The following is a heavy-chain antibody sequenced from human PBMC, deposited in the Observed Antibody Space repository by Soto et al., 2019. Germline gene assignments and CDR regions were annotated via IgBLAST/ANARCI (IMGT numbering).Heavy chain of an antibody. CDR3: AKEGSPKVSRWDDY. V-gene: IGHV3-30*18. D-gene: IGHD1-26*01. Sequence: QVQLAESGGGVVQPGGSLRLSCAASGFPFSDYGIDWIRQAPGKGLEWVAVISHEGGTQYYADSVRGRFTVSRDNSKNIVYLQMDSLRPEDTAVYFWAKEGSPKVSRWDDYWGQGTLVTVSS. CDR2: ISHEGGTQ. CDR1: GFPFSDYG. J-gene: IGHJ4*02.